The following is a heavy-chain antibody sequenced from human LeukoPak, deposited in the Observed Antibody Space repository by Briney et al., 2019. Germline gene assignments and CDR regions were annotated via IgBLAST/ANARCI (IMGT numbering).Heavy chain of an antibody. CDR1: GFTFNSFC. CDR3: AKDYDSSGWAAFDS. D-gene: IGHD3-22*01. V-gene: IGHV3-30*18. CDR2: ITYDGSNK. Sequence: AGSLRLSCAASGFTFNSFCMRWVRQAPGKGLEWVAVITYDGSNKYFADSVKGRFTISRDTSNNTLYLQLNSLRAEDPAVYYCAKDYDSSGWAAFDSWGQGTMGTVS. J-gene: IGHJ3*02.